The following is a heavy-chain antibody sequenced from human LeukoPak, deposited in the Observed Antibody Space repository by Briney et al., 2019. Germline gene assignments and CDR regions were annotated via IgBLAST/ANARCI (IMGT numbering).Heavy chain of an antibody. J-gene: IGHJ4*02. V-gene: IGHV3-9*01. CDR2: ISWNSGSI. Sequence: SLRLSCAASGFTFDDYAMHWVRQAPGKGLEWVSGISWNSGSIGYADSVKGRFTISRDNAKNSLYLQMNSLRAEDTALYYCAKDIGGAVAAAGFDYWGQGTLVTVSS. D-gene: IGHD6-13*01. CDR3: AKDIGGAVAAAGFDY. CDR1: GFTFDDYA.